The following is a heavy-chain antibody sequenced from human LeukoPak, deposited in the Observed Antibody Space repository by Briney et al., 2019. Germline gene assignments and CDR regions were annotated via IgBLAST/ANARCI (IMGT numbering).Heavy chain of an antibody. CDR1: GGSISSGSYY. CDR3: ARVAYYYDTSGYYLKF. CDR2: IYTSGST. V-gene: IGHV4-61*02. D-gene: IGHD3-22*01. Sequence: SETLSLTCTVSGGSISSGSYYWSWIRQPAGKGLEWIGRIYTSGSTNYNPSLKSRVTISVDTSKNQFSLKLSSVTAADTAVYYCARVAYYYDTSGYYLKFWGQGTLVTVSS. J-gene: IGHJ4*02.